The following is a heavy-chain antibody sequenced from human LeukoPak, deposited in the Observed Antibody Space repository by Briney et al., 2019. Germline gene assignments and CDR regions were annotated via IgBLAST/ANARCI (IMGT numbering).Heavy chain of an antibody. D-gene: IGHD3-22*01. Sequence: ASVKVSCKASGGTFSSYATSWVRQAPGQGLEWMGRIIPIFGTANYAQKFQGRVTITTDESTSTAYMELSSLRSEDTSVYYCARAILEEYYYDSSGSFGAFDIWGPGTMVTVSS. CDR2: IIPIFGTA. CDR3: ARAILEEYYYDSSGSFGAFDI. J-gene: IGHJ3*02. V-gene: IGHV1-69*05. CDR1: GGTFSSYA.